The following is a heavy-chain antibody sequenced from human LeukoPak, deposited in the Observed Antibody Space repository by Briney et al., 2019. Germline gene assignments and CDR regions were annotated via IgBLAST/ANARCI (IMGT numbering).Heavy chain of an antibody. D-gene: IGHD2-2*01. V-gene: IGHV1-8*01. CDR3: ARGGQYCSSTSCYSGYYYYGMDV. CDR1: GYTFTSYD. CDR2: MNPNSGNT. J-gene: IGHJ6*02. Sequence: ASVKVSCRASGYTFTSYDINWVRQATGQGLEWMGWMNPNSGNTGYTQKFQGRVTMTRNTSISTAYMELSSLRSEDTAVYYCARGGQYCSSTSCYSGYYYYGMDVWGQGTTVTVSS.